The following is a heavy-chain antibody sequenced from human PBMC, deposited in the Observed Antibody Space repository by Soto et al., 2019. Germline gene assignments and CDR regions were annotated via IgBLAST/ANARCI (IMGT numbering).Heavy chain of an antibody. J-gene: IGHJ6*03. V-gene: IGHV3-30*18. D-gene: IGHD3-16*02. CDR2: ISYDGSNK. CDR3: AKLSGGYIYDYMWGSDRYHYYMDV. Sequence: QVQLVESGGGVVQPGRSLRLSCAASGFTFSSYGMHWVRQAAGKGLEWVAVISYDGSNKYYADSVKGRFTISRDNSKNTRYLQKNSLRAEDTAVYYCAKLSGGYIYDYMWGSDRYHYYMDVWGKGTTVTVSS. CDR1: GFTFSSYG.